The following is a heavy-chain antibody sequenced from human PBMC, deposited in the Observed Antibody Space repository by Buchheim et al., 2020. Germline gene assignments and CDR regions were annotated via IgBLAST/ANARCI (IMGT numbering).Heavy chain of an antibody. CDR2: IKSKTDGGTA. CDR3: TTGGGTYAYYCGIDV. D-gene: IGHD4-17*01. CDR1: GLTFTSAW. V-gene: IGHV3-15*01. J-gene: IGHJ6*02. Sequence: EVQLVQSGGGLVKPGGSLRPSCAVSGLTFTSAWMTWVRQAPGKGLEWVGRIKSKTDGGTAAYAAPVQGRSTILRDDSNNTVYLQMRRLRTEDTAVYYCTTGGGTYAYYCGIDVWGQGTT.